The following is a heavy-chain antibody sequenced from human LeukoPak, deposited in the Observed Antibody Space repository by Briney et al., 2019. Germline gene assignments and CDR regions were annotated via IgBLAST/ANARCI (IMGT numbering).Heavy chain of an antibody. J-gene: IGHJ4*02. Sequence: GGSLRLSCAASGFTFNNYGMHWVRQAPGKGLEWVAVISYEGSNQYYADSVKGRFTISRDNSANTLCLQMNSLRAEDTAVYYCAKPKDPITIFGGGYFDYWGQGTLVTVSS. D-gene: IGHD3-3*01. CDR1: GFTFNNYG. CDR2: ISYEGSNQ. CDR3: AKPKDPITIFGGGYFDY. V-gene: IGHV3-30*18.